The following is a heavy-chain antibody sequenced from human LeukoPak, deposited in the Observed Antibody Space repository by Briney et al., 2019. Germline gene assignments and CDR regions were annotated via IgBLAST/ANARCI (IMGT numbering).Heavy chain of an antibody. J-gene: IGHJ4*02. CDR2: IYTSGNT. CDR1: GGSISSYY. CDR3: ARDRVKYASGSHDLAY. D-gene: IGHD3-10*01. V-gene: IGHV4-4*07. Sequence: SETLSLTCTVSGGSISSYYWSWIRQPAGKGLEWIGRIYTSGNTNYNPSLKSRVTISVDTSKNQFSLKLRSVTAADTAVYYCARDRVKYASGSHDLAYWGQGTLVIVS.